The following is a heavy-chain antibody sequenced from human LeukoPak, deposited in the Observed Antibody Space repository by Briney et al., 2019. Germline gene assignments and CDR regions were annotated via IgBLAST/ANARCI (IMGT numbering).Heavy chain of an antibody. D-gene: IGHD5-24*01. CDR3: ARDRGGDGYKQGGFDY. V-gene: IGHV3-11*05. Sequence: GGSLRLSCAASGFTFSDYYMSWIRQAPGKGLEGVSYISSSGSYAYYADSVKGRFAISRDNAKHSLFLQMNSLRADDTAVYYCARDRGGDGYKQGGFDYWGQGTLVTVAS. CDR2: ISSSGSYA. CDR1: GFTFSDYY. J-gene: IGHJ4*02.